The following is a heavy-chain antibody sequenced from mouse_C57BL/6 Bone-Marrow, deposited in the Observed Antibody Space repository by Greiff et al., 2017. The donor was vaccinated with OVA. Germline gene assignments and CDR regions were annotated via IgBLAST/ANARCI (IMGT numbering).Heavy chain of an antibody. CDR2: IYPGSGNT. Sequence: VKLVESGAELVRPGASVKLSCTASGYTFTDYYINWVKQRPGQGLEWIARIYPGSGNTYYNEKFKGKATLTTEKSSNTAYMQLSSLTSEDSAVYFFARALWPRYFDVWGTGTTVTVSS. CDR3: ARALWPRYFDV. V-gene: IGHV1-76*01. J-gene: IGHJ1*03. CDR1: GYTFTDYY. D-gene: IGHD1-1*02.